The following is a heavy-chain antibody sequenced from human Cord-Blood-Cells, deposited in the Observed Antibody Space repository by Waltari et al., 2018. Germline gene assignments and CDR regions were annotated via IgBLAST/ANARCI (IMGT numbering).Heavy chain of an antibody. D-gene: IGHD6-6*01. J-gene: IGHJ3*02. Sequence: QVQLVQSGAEVKKPGASVKVSCNASGYTFTSYAMHWVRQAPGQRLEWMGWINAGNGNTKYSQKFQGGVTITRDTSASTAYMELSSLRSEDTAVYYCARAYVTAARPAFDIWGQGTMVTVSS. V-gene: IGHV1-3*01. CDR1: GYTFTSYA. CDR2: INAGNGNT. CDR3: ARAYVTAARPAFDI.